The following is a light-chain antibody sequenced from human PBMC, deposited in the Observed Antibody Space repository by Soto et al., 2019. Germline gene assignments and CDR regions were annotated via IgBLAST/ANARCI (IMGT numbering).Light chain of an antibody. CDR3: LQDNTYPYT. V-gene: IGKV1-6*01. CDR2: AAS. Sequence: AIQMTQSPSSLSASVGDRVTITCRASQDIRNALGWYQQKPGKAPKLLIYAASSVQSGVPSRFSGSGSGTDFTLTISSLQPEDFASYYCLQDNTYPYTFGQGTKLEIK. CDR1: QDIRNA. J-gene: IGKJ2*01.